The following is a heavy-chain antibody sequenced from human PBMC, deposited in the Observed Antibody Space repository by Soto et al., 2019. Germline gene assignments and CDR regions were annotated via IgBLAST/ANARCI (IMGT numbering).Heavy chain of an antibody. J-gene: IGHJ5*02. V-gene: IGHV1-69*02. D-gene: IGHD2-2*01. CDR2: IIPILDMV. CDR3: ARGFAVIPAPDSGLTWFDP. CDR1: GGTFSTYS. Sequence: QVQLVQSGAEVKKPGSSVNVSCTASGGTFSTYSIGWVRQAPGQGLEWMGRIIPILDMVDYAQKFHDRVTQSTDKSTNTLQMGLSTLRSDDTALYYCARGFAVIPAPDSGLTWFDPWGQGTLVTV.